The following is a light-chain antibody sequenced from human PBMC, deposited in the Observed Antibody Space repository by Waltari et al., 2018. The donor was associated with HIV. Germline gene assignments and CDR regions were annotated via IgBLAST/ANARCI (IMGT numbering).Light chain of an antibody. Sequence: QSALTQPPSASGSPGQSITISCTGTSRDVGGYNYVSWYQHHPGKAPKLMIYDVSNRPSGVSNRFSGSKSGNTASLTISGLQAEDEADYYCNSYTTSSTLHVVFGGGTKLTVL. J-gene: IGLJ2*01. CDR1: SRDVGGYNY. CDR2: DVS. V-gene: IGLV2-14*03. CDR3: NSYTTSSTLHVV.